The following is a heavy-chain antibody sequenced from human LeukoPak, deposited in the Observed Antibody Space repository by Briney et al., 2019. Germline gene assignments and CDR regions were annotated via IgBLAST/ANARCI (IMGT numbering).Heavy chain of an antibody. CDR2: IYHSGST. D-gene: IGHD4-17*01. V-gene: IGHV4-4*02. CDR3: ARDPDYGAGAKMDV. Sequence: SGTLSLTCGVSGGSISSSNWWSWVRQPPGKGLESIGQIYHSGSTNYNPSLKSRVTISVDKSKNQSSLKLSSVTDADTAVYYCARDPDYGAGAKMDVWGQGTTVTVFS. CDR1: GGSISSSNW. J-gene: IGHJ6*02.